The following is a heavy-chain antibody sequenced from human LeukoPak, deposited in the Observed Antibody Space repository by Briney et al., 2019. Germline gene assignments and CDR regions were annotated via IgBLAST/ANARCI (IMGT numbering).Heavy chain of an antibody. CDR1: GYTFSNYG. CDR2: ISGYNGHT. CDR3: ARGGLVGARAG. D-gene: IGHD1-26*01. V-gene: IGHV1-18*01. J-gene: IGHJ4*02. Sequence: ASVKVSCKASGYTFSNYGISWVRQAPGQGLEWMGWISGYNGHTNYAQKFQGRVTMATDTSATTVYMELGSLRSDDTAVYYCARGGLVGARAGWGQGTLVTVSS.